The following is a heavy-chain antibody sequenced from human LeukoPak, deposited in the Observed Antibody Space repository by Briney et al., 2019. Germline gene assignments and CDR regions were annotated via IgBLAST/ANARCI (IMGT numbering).Heavy chain of an antibody. CDR2: ISSDGINK. Sequence: PGGSLRLSCAASGFTFSSYVIHWVRQAPGKGLEWVALISSDGINKNYADSVKGRFTISRDNAKNSLYLQMNSLRAEDTAVYYCAKQGAGIRDWGQGTLVTVSS. J-gene: IGHJ4*02. CDR1: GFTFSSYV. V-gene: IGHV3-30*04. D-gene: IGHD6-19*01. CDR3: AKQGAGIRD.